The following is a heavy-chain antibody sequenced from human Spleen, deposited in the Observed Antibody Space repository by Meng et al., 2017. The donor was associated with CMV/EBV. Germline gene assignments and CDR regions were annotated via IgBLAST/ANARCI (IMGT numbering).Heavy chain of an antibody. Sequence: GGSLRLSCAASGFTFNTYAVTWVRQAPGKGLDWVSAISGSGGSTYYADSVKGRFTISRDNAKNTLYPQMNSLRTEDTAVYYCARGDIDRYSYGFTYYYGMDVWGQGTTVTVSS. CDR3: ARGDIDRYSYGFTYYYGMDV. D-gene: IGHD5-18*01. J-gene: IGHJ6*02. V-gene: IGHV3-23*01. CDR2: ISGSGGST. CDR1: GFTFNTYA.